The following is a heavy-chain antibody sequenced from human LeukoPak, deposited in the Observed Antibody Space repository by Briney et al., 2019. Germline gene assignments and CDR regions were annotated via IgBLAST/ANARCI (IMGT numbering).Heavy chain of an antibody. CDR2: IYYSGST. CDR1: GGSISTYY. Sequence: TSETLSLTCTVSGGSISTYYGNWIRQAPGKGLEWIGYIYYSGSTNYNPSLKSRVTISVDTSKNQFSLKLSSVTAADTAVYYCARAEFYGGNFDYWGQGTLVTVSS. CDR3: ARAEFYGGNFDY. V-gene: IGHV4-59*01. D-gene: IGHD4-23*01. J-gene: IGHJ4*02.